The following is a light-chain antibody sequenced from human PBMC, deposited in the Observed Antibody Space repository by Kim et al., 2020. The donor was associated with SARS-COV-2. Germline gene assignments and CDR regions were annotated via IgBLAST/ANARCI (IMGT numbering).Light chain of an antibody. Sequence: IVMTQSPDSLAVSLGERATLNCKYSQTVLYNSNNKNYLAWYQQKPGQAPKLLIYWASIRESGVSDRFSGSGSETDFTLTISSLQAEDVAVYYCQQYYSTPPSVGQGTKLEI. J-gene: IGKJ2*03. CDR1: QTVLYNSNNKNY. CDR3: QQYYSTPPS. V-gene: IGKV4-1*01. CDR2: WAS.